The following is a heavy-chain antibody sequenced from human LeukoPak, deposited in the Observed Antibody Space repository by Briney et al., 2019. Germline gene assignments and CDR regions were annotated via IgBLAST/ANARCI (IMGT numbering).Heavy chain of an antibody. CDR3: ATGVPWLRSHVFDI. CDR1: GGSFSGYY. CDR2: INHRGST. J-gene: IGHJ3*02. Sequence: SETLSLTCAVYGGSFSGYYWSWIRQPPGKGLEWIGEINHRGSTNYNPSLKSRVTISVDTSKNQFSLKLSSVTAADTAVYYCATGVPWLRSHVFDIWGQGTMVTVSS. V-gene: IGHV4-34*01. D-gene: IGHD5-12*01.